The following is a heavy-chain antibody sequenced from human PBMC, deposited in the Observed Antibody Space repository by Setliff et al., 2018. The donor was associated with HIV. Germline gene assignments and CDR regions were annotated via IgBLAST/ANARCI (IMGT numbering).Heavy chain of an antibody. CDR3: SVIDY. Sequence: SETLSLTCAVDGGSLRGYYWGWIRQPPGKGLEWIGSIYYSGSTYYNPSLKSRVTISVDTSKNQFSLKLSSVTAADTAVYYCSVIDYRGQGTLVTVSS. J-gene: IGHJ4*02. V-gene: IGHV4-39*01. CDR2: IYYSGST. CDR1: GGSLRGYY.